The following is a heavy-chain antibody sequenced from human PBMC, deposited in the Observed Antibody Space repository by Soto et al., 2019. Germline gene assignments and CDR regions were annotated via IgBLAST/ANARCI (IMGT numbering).Heavy chain of an antibody. D-gene: IGHD3-9*01. CDR3: ARPGSGYDVLTGQYFYYYHAVDV. V-gene: IGHV3-30*04. Sequence: QVQLVDSGGGVVQPGRSLRLSCAASGFLFNTYAMHWVRQAPGKGLEWVAVMSHDGRKTYYSDSVKGRFTISRDNSKNTLYLQMNSLRIEDTAVYYCARPGSGYDVLTGQYFYYYHAVDVWGQGTTVTVSS. CDR2: MSHDGRKT. J-gene: IGHJ6*02. CDR1: GFLFNTYA.